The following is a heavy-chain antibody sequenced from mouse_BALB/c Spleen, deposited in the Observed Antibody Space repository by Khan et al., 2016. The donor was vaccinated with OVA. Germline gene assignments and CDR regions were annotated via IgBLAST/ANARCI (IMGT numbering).Heavy chain of an antibody. V-gene: IGHV7-3*02. CDR3: TRGWLLADYALDY. CDR1: GFTFTDYY. D-gene: IGHD2-3*01. Sequence: EVQLVESGGGLVQPGGSLRLSCATSGFTFTDYYMSWVRQPPGKALEWLGFIRNKANGYTTEYSASVKGRFTLSRANSQSILYLQMNTLRAKDNTTDYCTRGWLLADYALDYWGQGTSVTVSS. CDR2: IRNKANGYTT. J-gene: IGHJ4*01.